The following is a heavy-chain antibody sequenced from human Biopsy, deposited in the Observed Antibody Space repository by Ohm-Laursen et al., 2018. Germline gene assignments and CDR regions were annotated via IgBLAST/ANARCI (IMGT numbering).Heavy chain of an antibody. CDR3: ARATNSTGWPYYYFYGMDV. D-gene: IGHD2/OR15-2a*01. J-gene: IGHJ6*02. Sequence: SDTLSLTWAVFGGSFSGYYWSWIRQPPGQGLEWNGEINHSGSTNYNPSLKSRVTISVDTSKNQFSLRLNSVTAADTAVYYCARATNSTGWPYYYFYGMDVWGQGTTVTVSS. CDR2: INHSGST. V-gene: IGHV4-34*01. CDR1: GGSFSGYY.